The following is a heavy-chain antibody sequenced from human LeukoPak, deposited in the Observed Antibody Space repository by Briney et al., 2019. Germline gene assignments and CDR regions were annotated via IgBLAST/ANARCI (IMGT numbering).Heavy chain of an antibody. Sequence: SETLSLTCTVSGGSISSHYWSWIRQPPGKGLAWIGYIYNSGSTNYNPSLKSRVTISVDTSKNQFSLKLSSVTAADTAVYYCARQEDCGGDCYPDYWGQGTLVTVSS. CDR1: GGSISSHY. J-gene: IGHJ4*02. CDR2: IYNSGST. CDR3: ARQEDCGGDCYPDY. D-gene: IGHD2-21*02. V-gene: IGHV4-59*11.